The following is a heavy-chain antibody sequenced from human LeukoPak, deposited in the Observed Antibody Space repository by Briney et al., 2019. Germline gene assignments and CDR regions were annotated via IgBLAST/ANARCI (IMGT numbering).Heavy chain of an antibody. D-gene: IGHD6-19*01. V-gene: IGHV3-33*01. CDR1: GFTFSSYG. Sequence: GRSLRLSCAASGFTFSSYGMHWVRQAPGKGLEWVAVIWYDGSNKYYADSVKGRFTISRDNSKNTLYLQMNSLRAEDTAVYYCASSSPAVHSSGWYPLDYWGQGTLVTVSS. CDR3: ASSSPAVHSSGWYPLDY. J-gene: IGHJ4*02. CDR2: IWYDGSNK.